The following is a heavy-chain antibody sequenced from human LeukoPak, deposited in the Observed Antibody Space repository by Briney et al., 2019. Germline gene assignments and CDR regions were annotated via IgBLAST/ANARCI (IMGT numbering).Heavy chain of an antibody. V-gene: IGHV1-18*01. CDR1: GYTFSNFG. J-gene: IGHJ4*02. CDR3: ARDRSNSDY. D-gene: IGHD1-26*01. CDR2: VNLYNGDT. Sequence: ASVKVSCKASGYTFSNFGISWVRQAPGQVLEWMGWVNLYNGDTNYAQKVQGRVTITTDTSTSTVYMELRSLISDDTAVYYCARDRSNSDYWGQGTLVTVSS.